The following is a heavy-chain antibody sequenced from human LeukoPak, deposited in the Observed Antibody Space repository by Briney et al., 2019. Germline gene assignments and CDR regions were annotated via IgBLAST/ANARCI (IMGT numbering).Heavy chain of an antibody. CDR2: ISLSGVT. CDR1: GGSISGTNW. V-gene: IGHV4-4*02. J-gene: IGHJ4*02. CDR3: SRESGAFSPFGY. D-gene: IGHD1-26*01. Sequence: GTLSLTCGVSGGSISGTNWWSWVRQPPGQGLEWIGEISLSGVTNYNPSLKSRATMSLDRSKNHLSLTLTSVTAADTAVYYCSRESGAFSPFGYWGQGTLVTVSS.